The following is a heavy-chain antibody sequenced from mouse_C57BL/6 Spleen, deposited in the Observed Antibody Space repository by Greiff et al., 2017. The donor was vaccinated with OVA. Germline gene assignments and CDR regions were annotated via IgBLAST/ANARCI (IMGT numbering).Heavy chain of an antibody. D-gene: IGHD2-4*01. Sequence: EVQLVESGPGLVKPSQSLSLTCSVTGYSITSGYYWNWIRQFPGNKLEWMGYLSYDGSNNYNPSLKNRISITRDTSKNQFFLKLNSVTTEDTATYYCAREYDYDVGGFAYWGQGTLVTVSA. J-gene: IGHJ3*01. CDR3: AREYDYDVGGFAY. CDR2: LSYDGSN. V-gene: IGHV3-6*01. CDR1: GYSITSGYY.